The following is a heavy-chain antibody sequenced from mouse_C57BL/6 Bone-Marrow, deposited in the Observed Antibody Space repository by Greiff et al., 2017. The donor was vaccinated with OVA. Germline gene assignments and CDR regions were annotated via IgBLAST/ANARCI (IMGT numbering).Heavy chain of an antibody. Sequence: VQLQQSGAELVRPGTSVKMSCKASGYTFTNYWIGWAKQRPGHGLEWIGDIYPGGGYTNYNEKFKGKATLTADKSSSTAYMQLSSLTSEDSAVYYCATLTGTSFDYWGQGTTLTVSS. J-gene: IGHJ2*01. D-gene: IGHD4-1*01. CDR3: ATLTGTSFDY. V-gene: IGHV1-63*01. CDR2: IYPGGGYT. CDR1: GYTFTNYW.